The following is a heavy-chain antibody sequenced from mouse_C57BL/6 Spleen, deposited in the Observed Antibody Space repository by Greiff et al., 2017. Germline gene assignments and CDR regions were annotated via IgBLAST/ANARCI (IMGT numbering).Heavy chain of an antibody. CDR1: GYTFTDYY. V-gene: IGHV1-76*01. J-gene: IGHJ2*01. Sequence: VQLQQSGAELVRPGASVKLSCKASGYTFTDYYINWVKQRPGQGLEWIARIYPGSGNTYYNEKFKGKATLTAEKSSSTAYMQLSSLTSEDSAVXFCARGYYDYWGQGTTLTVSS. CDR3: ARGYYDY. CDR2: IYPGSGNT.